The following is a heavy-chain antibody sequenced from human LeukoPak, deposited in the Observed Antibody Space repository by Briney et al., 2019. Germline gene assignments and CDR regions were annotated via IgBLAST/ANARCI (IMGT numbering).Heavy chain of an antibody. CDR1: GGSISSYF. CDR2: IYPSGST. Sequence: NPSETLSLTCTVSGGSISSYFWNWIRRPAGKGLEWIGRIYPSGSTNYNPSLSSRVTMSVDTSKNQFSLKLSSVTAADTAMYYCARALGYFGSGGEAWGQGTLVTVSS. CDR3: ARALGYFGSGGEA. D-gene: IGHD3-10*01. J-gene: IGHJ5*02. V-gene: IGHV4-4*07.